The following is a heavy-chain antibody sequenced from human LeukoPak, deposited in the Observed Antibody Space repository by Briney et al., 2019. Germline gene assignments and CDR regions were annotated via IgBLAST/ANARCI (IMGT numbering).Heavy chain of an antibody. CDR2: ISGSGGNT. CDR1: GFTFSSNA. CDR3: AKSVAGTR. V-gene: IGHV3-23*01. D-gene: IGHD6-19*01. Sequence: GGSLRLSCAASGFTFSSNAMSWVRQAQGKGLEWVSAISGSGGNTYYADSVKGRFTISRDNSKDTLDLQMNSLRAEDMAVCYSAKSVAGTRWGQGTLVTVSS. J-gene: IGHJ4*02.